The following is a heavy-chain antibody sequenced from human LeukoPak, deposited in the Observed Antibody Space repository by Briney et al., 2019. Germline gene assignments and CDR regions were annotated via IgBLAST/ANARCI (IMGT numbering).Heavy chain of an antibody. V-gene: IGHV3-21*01. CDR2: ISSSSSYI. CDR3: ARITYYDILTGYSTAMDV. J-gene: IGHJ6*03. Sequence: GGSLRLSCAASGFTLSSYAMSWVRQAPGKGLEWVSSISSSSSYIYYADSVKGRFTISRDNAKNSLYLQMNSLRAEDTAVYYCARITYYDILTGYSTAMDVWGKGTTVTVSS. CDR1: GFTLSSYA. D-gene: IGHD3-9*01.